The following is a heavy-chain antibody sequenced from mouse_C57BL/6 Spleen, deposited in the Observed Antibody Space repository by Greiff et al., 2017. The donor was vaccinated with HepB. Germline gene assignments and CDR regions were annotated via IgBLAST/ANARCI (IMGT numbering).Heavy chain of an antibody. J-gene: IGHJ1*03. CDR3: TRFYYGSSYWYFDG. CDR1: GYTFTSYW. V-gene: IGHV1-5*01. Sequence: VQLQQSGTVLARPGASVKMSCKTSGYTFTSYWMHWVKQRPGQGLEWIGAIYPGNSDTSYNQKFKGKAKLTAVTSASTAYMELSSLTNEDSAVYYCTRFYYGSSYWYFDGWGTGTTVTVSS. D-gene: IGHD1-1*01. CDR2: IYPGNSDT.